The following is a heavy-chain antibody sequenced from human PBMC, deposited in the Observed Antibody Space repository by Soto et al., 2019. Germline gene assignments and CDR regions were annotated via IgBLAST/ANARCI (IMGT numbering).Heavy chain of an antibody. D-gene: IGHD3-22*01. J-gene: IGHJ4*02. CDR2: IYYSGST. V-gene: IGHV4-30-4*01. CDR1: GGSISSGDYY. Sequence: LTCTVSGGSISSGDYYWSWIRQPPGKGLEWIGYIYYSGSTYYNPSLKSRVTISVDTSKNQFSLKLSSVTAADTAVYYCARAPTYYYDSSGPKFDYWGQGTLVTVSS. CDR3: ARAPTYYYDSSGPKFDY.